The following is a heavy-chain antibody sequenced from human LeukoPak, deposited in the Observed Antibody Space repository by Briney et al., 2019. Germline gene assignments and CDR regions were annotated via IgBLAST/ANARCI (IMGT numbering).Heavy chain of an antibody. CDR1: EFSVGSNY. CDR3: ASRASIWGSYRSFDY. D-gene: IGHD3-16*02. V-gene: IGHV3-66*01. CDR2: IYSGGST. J-gene: IGHJ4*02. Sequence: GGSLRLSCAASEFSVGSNYMTWVRQAPGKGLEWVSLIYSGGSTYYADSVKGRFTISRDNSKNTLYLQMNSLRAEDTAVYYCASRASIWGSYRSFDYWGQGTLVTVSS.